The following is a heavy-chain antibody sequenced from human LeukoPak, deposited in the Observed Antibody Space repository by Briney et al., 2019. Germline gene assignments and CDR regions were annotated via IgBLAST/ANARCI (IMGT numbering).Heavy chain of an antibody. D-gene: IGHD5-12*01. CDR1: GGPIGGYF. CDR2: IHDNGRT. Sequence: PSETLSLTCTVSGGPIGGYFWSWIRQPPGKGLEWIGYIHDNGRTTYNPSLRSRVTISVDTSKSQFSLKLNSLTTTDTAVYYCARVGGYSGFYWGQGTLVTASS. V-gene: IGHV4-59*01. J-gene: IGHJ4*02. CDR3: ARVGGYSGFY.